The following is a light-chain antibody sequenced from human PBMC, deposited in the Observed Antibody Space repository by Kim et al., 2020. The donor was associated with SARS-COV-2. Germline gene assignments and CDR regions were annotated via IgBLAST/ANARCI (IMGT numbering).Light chain of an antibody. CDR1: QGISSW. Sequence: ASVGDRVTITCRASQGISSWLAWYQQKPGKAPKLLIYAASRLHNGVPSRFSGSGSGTDFTLTISSLQPEDFASYYCQQGNSFPRTFGGGTKVDIK. J-gene: IGKJ4*01. V-gene: IGKV1-12*01. CDR2: AAS. CDR3: QQGNSFPRT.